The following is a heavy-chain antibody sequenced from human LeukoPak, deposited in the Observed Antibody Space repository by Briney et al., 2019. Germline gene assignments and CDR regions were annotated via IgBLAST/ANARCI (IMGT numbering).Heavy chain of an antibody. D-gene: IGHD5-12*01. CDR3: ARDSGDTVDYFDY. J-gene: IGHJ4*02. CDR1: GYTFTDYY. CDR2: INPNSGGT. V-gene: IGHV1-2*02. Sequence: ASVKVSCKASGYTFTDYYIHWVRQAPGQGPEWMGWINPNSGGTKYVQKLQGRVTMTRDTSISTAYLELSSLRSDDTAVYYCARDSGDTVDYFDYWGQGTLVIVSS.